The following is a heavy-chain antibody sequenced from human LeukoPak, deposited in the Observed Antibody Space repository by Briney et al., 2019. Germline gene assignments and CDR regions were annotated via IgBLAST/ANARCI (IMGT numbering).Heavy chain of an antibody. CDR2: INHSGST. J-gene: IGHJ5*02. CDR3: ARSRRYRNWFDP. D-gene: IGHD2-2*02. V-gene: IGHV4-34*01. Sequence: PSETLSLTCAVYGGSFSGYYWSWIRQPPGKGLGWIGEINHSGSTNYNPSLKSRVTISVDTSKNQFSLKLSSVTAADTAVYYCARSRRYRNWFDPWGQGTLVTVSS. CDR1: GGSFSGYY.